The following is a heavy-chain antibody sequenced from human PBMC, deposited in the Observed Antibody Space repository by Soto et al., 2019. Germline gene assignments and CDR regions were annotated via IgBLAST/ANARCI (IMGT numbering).Heavy chain of an antibody. Sequence: QVQLVESGGGVVQPGRSLRLSCAASGFSFRSSAMHWVRQAPGKWLEWVAVMSYDGSDKDYADSVKGRFTISRDNSKNTLYLQMSSLRSEDTAVYYWARARLDTPALEYWGQGTLVTVSS. CDR2: MSYDGSDK. V-gene: IGHV3-30-3*01. CDR1: GFSFRSSA. J-gene: IGHJ4*02. CDR3: ARARLDTPALEY. D-gene: IGHD2-2*01.